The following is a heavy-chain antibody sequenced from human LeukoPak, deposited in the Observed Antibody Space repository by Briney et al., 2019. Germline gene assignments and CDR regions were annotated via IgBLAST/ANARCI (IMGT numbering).Heavy chain of an antibody. V-gene: IGHV1-18*04. CDR3: ARGDQAVALPHDY. CDR2: ISAYNGNT. CDR1: GYSFTSYW. D-gene: IGHD6-19*01. J-gene: IGHJ4*02. Sequence: GESLKISCKGSGYSFTSYWIGWVRQAPGQGLEWMGWISAYNGNTNYAQKLQGRVTMTTDTSTSTAYMELRSLRSDDSAVYYCARGDQAVALPHDYWGQGTLVTVSS.